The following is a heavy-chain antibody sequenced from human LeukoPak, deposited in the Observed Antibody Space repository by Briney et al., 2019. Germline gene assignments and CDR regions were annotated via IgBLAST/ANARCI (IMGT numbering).Heavy chain of an antibody. CDR2: IYYSGST. CDR3: ARSYQVQAAAFDI. D-gene: IGHD1-1*01. Sequence: PSETLSLTCTGSGGSISSHYWSWIRQPPGKGLEWIGYIYYSGSTNYNPSLKSRVTISVDTSKNQFSLKLSSVTAADTAVYYCARSYQVQAAAFDIWGQGTMVTVSS. V-gene: IGHV4-59*11. J-gene: IGHJ3*02. CDR1: GGSISSHY.